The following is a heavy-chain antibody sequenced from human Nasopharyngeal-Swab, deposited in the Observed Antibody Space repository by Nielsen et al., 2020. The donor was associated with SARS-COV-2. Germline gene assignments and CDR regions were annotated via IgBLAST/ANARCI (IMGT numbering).Heavy chain of an antibody. CDR1: GFTFSRYT. CDR3: ASTPLDSSGYYYAFHY. Sequence: SLKISCAASGFTFSRYTMHWVRQAPGKGLEWVAVISYDGSNKYYADSVKGRFTISRDISKNTLYLQMNSLRAEDMAVFYCASTPLDSSGYYYAFHYWGRGTLVTVSS. CDR2: ISYDGSNK. J-gene: IGHJ4*02. V-gene: IGHV3-30-3*01. D-gene: IGHD3-22*01.